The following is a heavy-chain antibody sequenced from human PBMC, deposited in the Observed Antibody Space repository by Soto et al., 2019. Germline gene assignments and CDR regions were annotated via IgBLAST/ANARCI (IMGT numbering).Heavy chain of an antibody. CDR2: IYYRGST. J-gene: IGHJ6*02. CDR1: GGSISPYY. D-gene: IGHD4-17*01. CDR3: ARDLRFQGHDYADYLGYSMDV. V-gene: IGHV4-59*01. Sequence: SETLSLTCTVSGGSISPYYWSWIRRPPGKGLEWLGYIYYRGSTDYNPSLKSRVTISADTSKNQFSLNLSSVTAADTAVYYCARDLRFQGHDYADYLGYSMDVWGQGTTVTVS.